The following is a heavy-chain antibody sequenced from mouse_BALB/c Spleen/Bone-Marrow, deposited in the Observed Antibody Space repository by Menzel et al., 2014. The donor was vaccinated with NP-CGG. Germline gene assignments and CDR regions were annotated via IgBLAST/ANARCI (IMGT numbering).Heavy chain of an antibody. CDR1: GYTFSSYW. V-gene: IGHV1-9*01. CDR3: TRQGFAC. CDR2: ILPGSGNT. J-gene: IGHJ3*01. Sequence: QVQLQQSGPELMNPGASVKISCKATGYTFSSYWIEWVKQRPGHGLEWIGEILPGSGNTHYNEKFKGKATFTADTSSNTAYMQLSSLTSEDSAVYYCTRQGFACWGQGTLVTVSA.